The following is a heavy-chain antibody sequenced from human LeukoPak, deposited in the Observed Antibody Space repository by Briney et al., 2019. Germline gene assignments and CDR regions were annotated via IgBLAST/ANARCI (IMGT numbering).Heavy chain of an antibody. CDR3: AKYDYGGNPNEYYFDY. CDR2: ISSSSSYI. V-gene: IGHV3-21*04. D-gene: IGHD4-23*01. Sequence: GGSLRLSCAASGFTFSSYSMNWVRQAPGKGLEWVSSISSSSSYIYYADSVKGRFTISRDNAKNSLYLQMNSLRAQDTAVYYCAKYDYGGNPNEYYFDYWGQGTLVTVSS. CDR1: GFTFSSYS. J-gene: IGHJ4*02.